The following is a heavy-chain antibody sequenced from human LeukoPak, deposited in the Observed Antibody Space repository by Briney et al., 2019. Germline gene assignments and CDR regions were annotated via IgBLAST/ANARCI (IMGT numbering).Heavy chain of an antibody. V-gene: IGHV4-34*01. D-gene: IGHD2-15*01. J-gene: IGHJ6*02. CDR2: INHSGST. CDR1: GGSFSGYY. CDR3: ARVRYCSGGSCYYYYGMDV. Sequence: SETLSLTCAVYGGSFSGYYWSWIRQPPGNRLEWIGEINHSGSTNYNPSLKSRVTISVDTSKNQFSLKLSSVTAADTAVYYCARVRYCSGGSCYYYYGMDVWGQGTTVTVSS.